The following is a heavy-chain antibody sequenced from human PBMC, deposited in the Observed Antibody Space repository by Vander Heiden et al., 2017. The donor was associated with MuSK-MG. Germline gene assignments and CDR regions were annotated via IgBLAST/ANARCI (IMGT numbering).Heavy chain of an antibody. CDR1: GFTFSSYW. Sequence: EVQLVESGGGLVQPGGSLRLSCAASGFTFSSYWMHWVRQAPGKGLVWVSRINSDGSSTSYADSVKGRFTISRDNAKNTLYLQMNSMRAEDTAVYYCARVRGDYGAIWFDPWGQGTLVTVSS. CDR3: ARVRGDYGAIWFDP. D-gene: IGHD4-17*01. J-gene: IGHJ5*02. CDR2: INSDGSST. V-gene: IGHV3-74*01.